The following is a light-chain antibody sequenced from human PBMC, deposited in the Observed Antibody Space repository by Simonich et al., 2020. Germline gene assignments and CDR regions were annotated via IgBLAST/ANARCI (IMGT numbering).Light chain of an antibody. CDR2: GAS. J-gene: IGKJ4*01. CDR1: QSVSSN. Sequence: EIVMTQSPATLSVSPGERATLSCSASQSVSSNLDWYQQKTGQAPRHLIYGASTRATGIPARFSGSGSGTEFTLTISSMQSEDFAVYYCQQYNNWPLTFGGGTKVEIK. CDR3: QQYNNWPLT. V-gene: IGKV3-15*01.